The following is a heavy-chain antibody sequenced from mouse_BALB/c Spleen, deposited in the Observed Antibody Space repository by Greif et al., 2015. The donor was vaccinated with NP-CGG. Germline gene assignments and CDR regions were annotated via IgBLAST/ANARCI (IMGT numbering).Heavy chain of an antibody. CDR2: ISNGGGST. J-gene: IGHJ3*01. CDR3: ARQWGYDYDGQAWFAY. Sequence: EVQVVESGGGLVQPGGSLKLSCAASGFTFSSYTMSWVRQTPEKRLEWVAYISNGGGSTYYPDTVKGRFTISRDNAKNTLYLQMISLKSEDTAMYYCARQWGYDYDGQAWFAYWGQGTLVTVSA. V-gene: IGHV5-12-2*01. D-gene: IGHD2-4*01. CDR1: GFTFSSYT.